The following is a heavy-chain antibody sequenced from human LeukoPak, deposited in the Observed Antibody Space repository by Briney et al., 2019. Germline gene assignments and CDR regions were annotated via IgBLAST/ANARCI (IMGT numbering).Heavy chain of an antibody. J-gene: IGHJ4*02. CDR3: AKDRDSGTKFDY. D-gene: IGHD6-13*01. CDR1: GFTFSSYA. CDR2: ISGSGGST. V-gene: IGHV3-23*01. Sequence: GGSLRLSGAASGFTFSSYAMSWVRQAPGKGLEWVSAISGSGGSTYYADSVKGRFTISRDNSKNTLYLQMNSLRAEDTAVYYCAKDRDSGTKFDYWGQGTLVTVSS.